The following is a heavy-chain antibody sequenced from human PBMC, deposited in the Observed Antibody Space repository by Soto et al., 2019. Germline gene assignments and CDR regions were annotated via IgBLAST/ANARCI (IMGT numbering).Heavy chain of an antibody. CDR1: GFTFSSYA. D-gene: IGHD6-13*01. V-gene: IGHV3-23*01. J-gene: IGHJ6*02. Sequence: PGGSLRLSCAASGFTFSSYAMSWVRQAPGKGLEWVSAISGSGGSTYYADSVKGRFTISRDNSKNTLYLQMNSLRAEDTAVYYCAKDLHSSSWYRPYGMDVWGQGTTVTVS. CDR3: AKDLHSSSWYRPYGMDV. CDR2: ISGSGGST.